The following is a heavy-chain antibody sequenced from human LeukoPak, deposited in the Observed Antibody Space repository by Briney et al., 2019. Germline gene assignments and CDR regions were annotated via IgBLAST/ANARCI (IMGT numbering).Heavy chain of an antibody. V-gene: IGHV3-21*01. D-gene: IGHD2-2*03. Sequence: GGSLRLSCTASGFTFSNFAMDWVRQAPGKGLEWVSTVSGNGENTHYADSVKGRFTISRDNAKNSLYLQMNSLRAEDTAVYYCARDGYCSSTSCLNYWYFDLWGRGTLVTVSS. CDR1: GFTFSNFA. CDR3: ARDGYCSSTSCLNYWYFDL. CDR2: VSGNGENT. J-gene: IGHJ2*01.